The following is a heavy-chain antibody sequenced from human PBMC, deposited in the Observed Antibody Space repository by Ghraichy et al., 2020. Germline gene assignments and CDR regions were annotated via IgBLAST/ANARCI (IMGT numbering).Heavy chain of an antibody. Sequence: GGSLRLSCAASGFTFSTYSMNWVRQAPGKGLEWVSSISSGSSYIYYADSMKGRFTISRDNAKNSLYLQMNSLRAEDTAVYYCARESDSSGYYFDYWGQGTLVTVSS. CDR2: ISSGSSYI. V-gene: IGHV3-21*01. J-gene: IGHJ4*02. D-gene: IGHD3-22*01. CDR3: ARESDSSGYYFDY. CDR1: GFTFSTYS.